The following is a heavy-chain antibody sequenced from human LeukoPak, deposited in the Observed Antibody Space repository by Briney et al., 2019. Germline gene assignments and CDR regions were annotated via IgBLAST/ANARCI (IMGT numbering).Heavy chain of an antibody. V-gene: IGHV3-74*01. CDR2: INTDGSDT. CDR1: GSTFSNYW. CDR3: ARRGEDGFGYRY. D-gene: IGHD5-12*01. Sequence: GGSLRLSFVVSGSTFSNYWMHWVRPAPAKGLVSVSRINTDGSDTRYVDSVRGRFTVSRDNAKNTLYLQMNSLRSEDTAVYYCARRGEDGFGYRYWGQGTLVTVSS. J-gene: IGHJ4*02.